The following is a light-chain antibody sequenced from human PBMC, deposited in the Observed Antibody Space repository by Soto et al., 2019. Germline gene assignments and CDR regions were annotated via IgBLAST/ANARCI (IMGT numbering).Light chain of an antibody. V-gene: IGKV3-15*01. Sequence: EIVMTQSPATLSVSPGERATLSCRASQSVSSNLAWYQQKPGQAPRLLIYDASTRATGIPVRFSGSGSGTEFTLTISSLQSEDFAVYYCQQYNNWSTFGQGTRLEIK. CDR2: DAS. J-gene: IGKJ5*01. CDR1: QSVSSN. CDR3: QQYNNWST.